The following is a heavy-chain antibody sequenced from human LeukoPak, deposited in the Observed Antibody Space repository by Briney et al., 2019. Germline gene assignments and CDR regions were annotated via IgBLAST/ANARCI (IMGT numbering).Heavy chain of an antibody. CDR3: ARDHNYHDDRGG. CDR2: ISWNGGST. J-gene: IGHJ4*02. V-gene: IGHV3-20*04. Sequence: GGSLRLSCAASRFTFGDYGISWVRQAPGKGLEWVSGISWNGGSTGYADSVKGRFTISRDNAKNSLFLQMSTLRAEDTALYYCARDHNYHDDRGGWGQGTLVTVSS. D-gene: IGHD2-15*01. CDR1: RFTFGDYG.